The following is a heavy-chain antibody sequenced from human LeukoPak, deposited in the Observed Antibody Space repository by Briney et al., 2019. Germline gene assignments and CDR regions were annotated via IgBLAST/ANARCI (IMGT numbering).Heavy chain of an antibody. V-gene: IGHV1-18*01. CDR3: ARFWTGYLPDY. J-gene: IGHJ4*02. CDR1: GYTFTTYA. Sequence: ASVKVSCTASGYTFTTYAVSWVRQAPGQGLEWMGWISTYNGNTEYVKSLQGRVTMTTDTSSSTAYMELRGLKSDDTAVYYCARFWTGYLPDYWGQGTLVTVSS. D-gene: IGHD3/OR15-3a*01. CDR2: ISTYNGNT.